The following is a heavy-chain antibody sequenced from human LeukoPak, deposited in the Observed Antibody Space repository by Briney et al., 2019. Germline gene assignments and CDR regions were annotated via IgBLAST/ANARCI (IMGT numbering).Heavy chain of an antibody. CDR3: ARVWSGYFFQ. J-gene: IGHJ4*02. CDR1: GFTFSSYA. CDR2: IHTGGTT. Sequence: GGSLRLSCAASGFTFSSYAMGWVRQAPGKGLEWVSVIHTGGTTHYADSVKGRFSISKDNSNNTVFLQMNSVRVEDTAVYYCARVWSGYFFQWGQGVLVTVSS. V-gene: IGHV3-23*03. D-gene: IGHD3/OR15-3a*01.